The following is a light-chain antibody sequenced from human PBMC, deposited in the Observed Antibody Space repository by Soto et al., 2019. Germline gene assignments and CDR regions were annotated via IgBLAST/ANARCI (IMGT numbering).Light chain of an antibody. CDR1: SSDVGGYNY. Sequence: QSALTQPASVSGSPGQSITISCTGTSSDVGGYNYVSWYQQHPGNAPKLMIQNVSDRPSGVSKRFSGTKAGNTASLTISGLQAEDEAYYYCSSYASSSTVVFGGGTKLTVL. J-gene: IGLJ2*01. CDR2: NVS. V-gene: IGLV2-14*01. CDR3: SSYASSSTVV.